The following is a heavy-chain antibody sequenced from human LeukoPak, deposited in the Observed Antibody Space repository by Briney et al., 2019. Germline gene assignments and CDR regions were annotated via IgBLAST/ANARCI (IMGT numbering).Heavy chain of an antibody. V-gene: IGHV3-23*01. Sequence: GGSLRLSCAASGFTFNNYAMNWVRQTPGKGLQWVSAVSGDGQRTFYADSVKGRFTIFRDNSMNTLSLQMNSLRVEDKAVYYCAKEQDNLLLLSHFDSWGQGILVTVSA. J-gene: IGHJ4*02. D-gene: IGHD1-14*01. CDR1: GFTFNNYA. CDR2: VSGDGQRT. CDR3: AKEQDNLLLLSHFDS.